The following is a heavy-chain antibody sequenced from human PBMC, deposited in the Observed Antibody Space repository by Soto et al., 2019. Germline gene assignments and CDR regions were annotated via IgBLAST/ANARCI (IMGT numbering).Heavy chain of an antibody. Sequence: EVQLLESGGGLVQPGGSLRLSCAGSGFTFSNYGLSWVRQAPGKGLEWVSVITTDGSRTYYADSVRGRFTISRDNFKSSLYLQMNSLRAEDTAVYYCAKDTYYGSGTVADFDHCGQGTLVTVSS. CDR2: ITTDGSRT. V-gene: IGHV3-23*01. CDR1: GFTFSNYG. CDR3: AKDTYYGSGTVADFDH. D-gene: IGHD3-10*01. J-gene: IGHJ4*02.